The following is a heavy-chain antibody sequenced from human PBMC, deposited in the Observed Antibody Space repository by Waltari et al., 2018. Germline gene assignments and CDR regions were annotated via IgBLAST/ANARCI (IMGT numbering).Heavy chain of an antibody. CDR1: GFTLSSCG. CDR3: VTNYGSETYYEFDY. J-gene: IGHJ4*02. CDR2: LRYDGTNK. D-gene: IGHD3-10*01. Sequence: QVQLVESGGGVVQPGGSLRLSWAASGFTLSSCGMNWVRQAPGKGLEWVAFLRYDGTNKYYAGPVKGRFIISRDDSKNTLYLQMNSLRAEDTAVYYCVTNYGSETYYEFDYWGQGTLVTVSS. V-gene: IGHV3-30*02.